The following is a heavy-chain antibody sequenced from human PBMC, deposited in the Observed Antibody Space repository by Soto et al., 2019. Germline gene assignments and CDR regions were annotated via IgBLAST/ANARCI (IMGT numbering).Heavy chain of an antibody. CDR3: ANGAMVRGVRSYYYGMDV. V-gene: IGHV3-30*18. CDR1: GFTFSSYG. D-gene: IGHD3-10*01. Sequence: QVQLVESGGGVVQPGRSLRLSCAASGFTFSSYGMHWVRQAPGKGLEWVAVISYDGSNKYYADSVKGRFTISRDNSKNTLYLQMNSLRAEDTAVYYCANGAMVRGVRSYYYGMDVWGQGTTVTVSS. CDR2: ISYDGSNK. J-gene: IGHJ6*02.